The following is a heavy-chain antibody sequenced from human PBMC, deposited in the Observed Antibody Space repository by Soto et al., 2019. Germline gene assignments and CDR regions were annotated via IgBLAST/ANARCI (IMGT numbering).Heavy chain of an antibody. CDR3: AREGLYGDYGWGAFDI. Sequence: PGGSLRLSCAASGFTFSDYYMSWIRQAPWKGLEWVSYISSSSSYTNYADSVKGRFTISRDNAKNSLYLQMNSLRAEDTAVYYCAREGLYGDYGWGAFDIWGQGTMVTVSS. J-gene: IGHJ3*02. CDR2: ISSSSSYT. V-gene: IGHV3-11*06. D-gene: IGHD4-17*01. CDR1: GFTFSDYY.